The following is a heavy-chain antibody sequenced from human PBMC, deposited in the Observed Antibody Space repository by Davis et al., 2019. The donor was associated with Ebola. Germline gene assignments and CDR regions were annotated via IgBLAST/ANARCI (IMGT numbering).Heavy chain of an antibody. D-gene: IGHD3-22*01. CDR2: IYPGDSDT. J-gene: IGHJ3*02. CDR1: GYSFTSYW. CDR3: ARRGDSSGYYSYDAFDI. Sequence: GESLKISCKGSGYSFTSYWIGWVRQMPGKGLEWMGIIYPGDSDTRYSPSLQGQVTISADKSISTAYLQWSSLKASDTAMYYCARRGDSSGYYSYDAFDIWGQGTMVTVSS. V-gene: IGHV5-51*01.